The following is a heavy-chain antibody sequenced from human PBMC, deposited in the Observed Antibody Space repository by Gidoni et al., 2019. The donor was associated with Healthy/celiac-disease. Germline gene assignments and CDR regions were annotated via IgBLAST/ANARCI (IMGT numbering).Heavy chain of an antibody. CDR2: ISYDGSNK. J-gene: IGHJ3*02. Sequence: QVQLVESGGGVVQPGRSLRLSCAASGFTFSSYGMHWVRQAPGKGLEWVAVISYDGSNKYYADSVKGRFTISRDNSKNTLYLQMNSLRAEDTAVYYCAKDSSGYAFDIWGQGTMVTVSS. D-gene: IGHD6-19*01. CDR1: GFTFSSYG. V-gene: IGHV3-30*18. CDR3: AKDSSGYAFDI.